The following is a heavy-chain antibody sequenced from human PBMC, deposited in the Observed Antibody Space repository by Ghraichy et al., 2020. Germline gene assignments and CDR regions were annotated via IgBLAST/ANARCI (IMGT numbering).Heavy chain of an antibody. CDR2: IYHSGST. CDR3: AQALIPAVAGTSWFDP. CDR1: GYSISSGYY. D-gene: IGHD6-19*01. Sequence: SETLSLTCAVSGYSISSGYYWGWIRQPPGKGLEWIGCIYHSGSTYYSPSLKSRVTISVDTSKNQFSLKLSSVTAADTAVYYCAQALIPAVAGTSWFDPWGQGTLVTVSS. V-gene: IGHV4-38-2*01. J-gene: IGHJ5*02.